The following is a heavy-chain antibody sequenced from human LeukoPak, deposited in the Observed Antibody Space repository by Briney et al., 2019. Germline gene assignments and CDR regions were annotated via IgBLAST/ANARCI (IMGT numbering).Heavy chain of an antibody. CDR3: VRGVDSAKLGY. D-gene: IGHD3-3*01. V-gene: IGHV4-34*01. CDR2: IHPTGST. CDR1: GGSFSGYY. J-gene: IGHJ4*02. Sequence: PSETLSLTCAVYGGSFSGYYYNWLRQPPGKGLEWIGEIHPTGSTTYNTSLKSRPTISVDTSTNQFSLKLSSVTAADTALYFCVRGVDSAKLGYWGQGTLVTVSS.